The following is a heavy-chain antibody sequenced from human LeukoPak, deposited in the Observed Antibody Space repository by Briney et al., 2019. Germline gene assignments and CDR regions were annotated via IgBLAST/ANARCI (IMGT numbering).Heavy chain of an antibody. CDR2: LWYDGSDK. CDR1: GFMFNTYG. J-gene: IGHJ6*02. D-gene: IGHD3-22*01. Sequence: PGMSLTLSCAASGFMFNTYGMHWVRQAPGKGLEWVASLWYDGSDKNYADSVKGRFSISRDNSKNTVSLQMSGLRAEDTAVYYCARAQSSGYPRYNYNGMDVWGQGTTVTVS. V-gene: IGHV3-33*01. CDR3: ARAQSSGYPRYNYNGMDV.